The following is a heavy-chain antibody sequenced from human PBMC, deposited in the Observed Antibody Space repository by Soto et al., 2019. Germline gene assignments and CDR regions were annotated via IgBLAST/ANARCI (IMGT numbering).Heavy chain of an antibody. CDR3: AREKWGSGSRWLDP. V-gene: IGHV1-3*01. CDR1: GYTFTSYA. J-gene: IGHJ5*02. Sequence: ASVKVSCKASGYTFTSYAMHWVRQAPGQRLEWMGWINAGNGNTKYSQNFQGRVTINQDTSASTAYMELSSLTSEDTAVYYCAREKWGSGSRWLDPWGQGPLVTVSS. D-gene: IGHD6-19*01. CDR2: INAGNGNT.